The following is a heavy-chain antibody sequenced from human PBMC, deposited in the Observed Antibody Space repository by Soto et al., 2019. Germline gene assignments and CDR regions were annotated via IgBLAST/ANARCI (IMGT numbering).Heavy chain of an antibody. V-gene: IGHV3-7*03. Sequence: GSLRLSSAASGSSMSGHWMSWVCQSPGKGLEWVTNINQDGTKIHYVDSVKGRFTISRDNAKNSLHLQLSSLRADDTVVYFCARGEEWLLLSLQGVFDQWGQGTLVTVSS. CDR2: INQDGTKI. D-gene: IGHD3-3*01. CDR3: ARGEEWLLLSLQGVFDQ. J-gene: IGHJ4*02. CDR1: GSSMSGHW.